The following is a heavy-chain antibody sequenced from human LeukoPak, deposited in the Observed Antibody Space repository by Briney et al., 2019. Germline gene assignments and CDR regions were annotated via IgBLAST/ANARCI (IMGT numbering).Heavy chain of an antibody. J-gene: IGHJ4*02. CDR3: ARETYYYGSGSYIDY. V-gene: IGHV3-30*03. D-gene: IGHD3-10*01. CDR1: GFSFRTYN. Sequence: GGSLRLSCTASGFSFRTYNLHWVRQAPGKGLEWVAVISYNGGYIHYEDSVKGRFTISRDNSKNTLYLQMNSLRAEDTAVYYCARETYYYGSGSYIDYWGQGTLVTVSS. CDR2: ISYNGGYI.